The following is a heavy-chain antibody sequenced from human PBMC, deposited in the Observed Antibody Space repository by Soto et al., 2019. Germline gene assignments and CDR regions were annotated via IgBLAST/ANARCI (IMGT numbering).Heavy chain of an antibody. J-gene: IGHJ4*02. CDR2: TYYRSKWFD. D-gene: IGHD3-10*01. V-gene: IGHV6-1*01. CDR3: AREVTMFRGVINRFDH. CDR1: GDSVSSHNAA. Sequence: SQTLSLTCAISGDSVSSHNAAWNWIRQTPSRGLEWLGRTYYRSKWFDDYAPSVNSRMTFNPDTSKNQFSLQLNSVTPEDTAVYYCAREVTMFRGVINRFDHWGQGILVTVSS.